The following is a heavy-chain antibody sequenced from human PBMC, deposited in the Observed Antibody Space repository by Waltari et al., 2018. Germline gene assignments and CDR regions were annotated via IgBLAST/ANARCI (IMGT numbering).Heavy chain of an antibody. D-gene: IGHD3-22*01. J-gene: IGHJ4*02. CDR2: INHSGST. Sequence: QVQLQQWGAGLLKPSETLSLTCAVYGGSFSGYYWSWIRQPPGKGLEWIGEINHSGSTNYNPSLKSRVTISVDTSKNQFSLKLSSVTAADTAVYYCAISYDSSGWGYYFDYWGQGTLVTVSS. V-gene: IGHV4-34*01. CDR1: GGSFSGYY. CDR3: AISYDSSGWGYYFDY.